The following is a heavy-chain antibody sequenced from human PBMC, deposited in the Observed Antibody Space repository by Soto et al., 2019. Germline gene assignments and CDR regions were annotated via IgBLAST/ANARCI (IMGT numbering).Heavy chain of an antibody. D-gene: IGHD1-26*01. CDR3: ARRREGYYYGLDV. J-gene: IGHJ6*02. CDR1: RFTFSSYW. V-gene: IGHV3-74*01. Sequence: GGSLRLSCAASRFTFSSYWMYWVRQAPGKGLVWVSRINSDGSSTRYADSVKGRFSISRDNSKSTLYLQMNTLRAEDTAVYYCARRREGYYYGLDVWGQGTTVTVSS. CDR2: INSDGSST.